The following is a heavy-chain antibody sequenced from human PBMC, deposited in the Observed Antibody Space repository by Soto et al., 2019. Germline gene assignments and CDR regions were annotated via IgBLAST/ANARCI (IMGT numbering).Heavy chain of an antibody. J-gene: IGHJ2*01. Sequence: EVQLVQSGAEVKKPGESLKISCRGSGYSFINDWIGWVRQMPGKGLEWMGIIYLGDSDTRYSPSFQGQVTISADKSITTAYLQWNSLKASDTAIYYCARRTANPYWDFDLWGRGTLVTVSS. CDR2: IYLGDSDT. V-gene: IGHV5-51*01. CDR1: GYSFINDW. D-gene: IGHD2-21*02. CDR3: ARRTANPYWDFDL.